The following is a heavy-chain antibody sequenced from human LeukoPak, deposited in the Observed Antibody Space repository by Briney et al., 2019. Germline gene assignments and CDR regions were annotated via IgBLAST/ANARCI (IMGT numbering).Heavy chain of an antibody. CDR1: GGSISSGSYY. CDR2: IYTSGST. Sequence: PSQTLPLTCTVSGGSISSGSYYWSWIRRPAGKGLEWIGRIYTSGSTNYNPSLKSRVTISVDTSKNQFSLKLSSVTAADTAVYYCARETTVTTAFDYWGQGTLVTVSS. CDR3: ARETTVTTAFDY. V-gene: IGHV4-61*02. J-gene: IGHJ4*02. D-gene: IGHD4-17*01.